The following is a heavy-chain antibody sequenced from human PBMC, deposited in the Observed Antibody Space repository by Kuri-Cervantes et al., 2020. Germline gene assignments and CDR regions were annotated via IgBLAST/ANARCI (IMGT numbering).Heavy chain of an antibody. CDR2: ISAYNGNT. V-gene: IGHV1-18*01. D-gene: IGHD6-13*01. CDR3: AGMGIAAAGTVWFDP. Sequence: ASVKVSCKASGYTFTSYGISWVRQAPGQGLEWMGWISAYNGNTNYAQKLQGRVTMTTDTSTSTAYMELRSLRSDDTAVYYCAGMGIAAAGTVWFDPWGQGTLVTVSS. J-gene: IGHJ5*02. CDR1: GYTFTSYG.